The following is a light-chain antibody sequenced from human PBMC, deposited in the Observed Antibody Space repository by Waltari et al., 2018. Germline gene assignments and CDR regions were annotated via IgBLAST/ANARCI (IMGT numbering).Light chain of an antibody. Sequence: QSALTQPASVSGSPGQSITISCPGTNSDVGSYSYVSWYQKHPGKAPKRMIYEVTNRPSGLSNRCSGSKAGNTASLTITELQAEDEADYYCSSYAGNDLVIFGGGTKLTVL. CDR1: NSDVGSYSY. J-gene: IGLJ2*01. CDR2: EVT. V-gene: IGLV2-14*01. CDR3: SSYAGNDLVI.